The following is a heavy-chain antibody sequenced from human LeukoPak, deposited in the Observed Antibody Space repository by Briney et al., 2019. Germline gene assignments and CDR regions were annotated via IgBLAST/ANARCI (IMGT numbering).Heavy chain of an antibody. CDR1: GFTFGDDY. D-gene: IGHD6-19*01. V-gene: IGHV3-11*03. Sequence: GGSLRLSCAVSGFTFGDDYMSWIRQATGQGLEWVSYISNSGGYTNYADSVAGRFTISRDNAENSLYLQMNSLRAEDTAVYYCARSRGAGPGAYFDYWGQGTLVTVTS. CDR2: ISNSGGYT. J-gene: IGHJ4*02. CDR3: ARSRGAGPGAYFDY.